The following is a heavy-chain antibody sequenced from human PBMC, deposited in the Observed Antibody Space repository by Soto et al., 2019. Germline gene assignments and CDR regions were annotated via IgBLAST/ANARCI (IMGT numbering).Heavy chain of an antibody. V-gene: IGHV3-21*01. J-gene: IGHJ4*02. CDR1: GITFSRFK. Sequence: EVHLVESGGGLVKPGGSLRLSCVASGITFSRFKMNWVRQAPGKGLEWVSSITSSGAFIDYIDSVKGRFTISRDNAKNSLYLHMSSLRAEDTAIYYCAGTYDPFDFWGPGTLVTVSS. CDR3: AGTYDPFDF. D-gene: IGHD3-3*01. CDR2: ITSSGAFI.